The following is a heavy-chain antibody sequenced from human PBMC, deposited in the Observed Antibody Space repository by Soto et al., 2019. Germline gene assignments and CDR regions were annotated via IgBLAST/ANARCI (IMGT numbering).Heavy chain of an antibody. CDR1: GYSISSGYY. CDR2: IYHSGST. J-gene: IGHJ5*02. Sequence: PSETLSLTCAVSGYSISSGYYWGWIRQPPGKGLEWIGSIYHSGSTYYNPSLKSRVTISVDTSKNQVSLTLTAVNAADTAVYFCARGRHWFGPWGQGALVTVSS. CDR3: ARGRHWFGP. V-gene: IGHV4-38-2*01.